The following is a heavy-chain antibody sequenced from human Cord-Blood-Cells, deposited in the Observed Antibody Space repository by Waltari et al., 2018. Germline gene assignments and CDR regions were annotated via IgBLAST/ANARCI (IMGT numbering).Heavy chain of an antibody. CDR1: GFTVSSNY. V-gene: IGHV3-53*01. Sequence: EVQLVESGGGLIQPGGSLRLSCAASGFTVSSNYMSWVRQAPGKGLAWVSVIYSGGSTYYADSVKGRFTITRDNSKNTLYLQMNSLRAEDTAVYYCARDLPGEYAFDIWGQGTMVTVSS. CDR2: IYSGGST. J-gene: IGHJ3*02. CDR3: ARDLPGEYAFDI. D-gene: IGHD7-27*01.